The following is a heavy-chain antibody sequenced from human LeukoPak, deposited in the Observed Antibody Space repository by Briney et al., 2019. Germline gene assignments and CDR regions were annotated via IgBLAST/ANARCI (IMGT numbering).Heavy chain of an antibody. J-gene: IGHJ4*02. V-gene: IGHV1-2*02. CDR3: ARSGAARPHFDY. Sequence: GASVKVSCQASGYRFSDYLLHWLRQAPGQRLEWMGWIKPHSGGTNYAQKFQGRVTMTRNTSINTAYMELPTLTSDDTAVYYCARSGAARPHFDYWGQGSLVTVSS. CDR1: GYRFSDYL. D-gene: IGHD6-6*01. CDR2: IKPHSGGT.